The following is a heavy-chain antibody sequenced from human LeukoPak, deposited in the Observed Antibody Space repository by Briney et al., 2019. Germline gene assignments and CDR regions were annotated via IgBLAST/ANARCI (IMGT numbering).Heavy chain of an antibody. Sequence: PSETLSLTCAVYGGSFSVYYWSWIRQPPGKGLEWIGEINHSGSTNYNPSLKSRVTISVDTSKNQFSLKLSSVTAADTAVYYCARGRRVDYWGQGTLVTVSS. CDR3: ARGRRVDY. V-gene: IGHV4-34*01. CDR2: INHSGST. CDR1: GGSFSVYY. J-gene: IGHJ4*02. D-gene: IGHD6-13*01.